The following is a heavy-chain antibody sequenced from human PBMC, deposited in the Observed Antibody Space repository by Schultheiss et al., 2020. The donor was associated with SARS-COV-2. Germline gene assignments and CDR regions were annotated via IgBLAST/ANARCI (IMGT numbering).Heavy chain of an antibody. Sequence: SVKVSCKASGGTFSSYAISWVRQAPGQGLEWMGGFDPEDGETIYAQKFQGRVTITADESTSTAYMELSSLRSEDTAVYYCARLRHYYDSSGFDYWGQGTLVTVSS. V-gene: IGHV1-69*13. CDR1: GGTFSSYA. D-gene: IGHD3-22*01. CDR3: ARLRHYYDSSGFDY. CDR2: FDPEDGET. J-gene: IGHJ4*02.